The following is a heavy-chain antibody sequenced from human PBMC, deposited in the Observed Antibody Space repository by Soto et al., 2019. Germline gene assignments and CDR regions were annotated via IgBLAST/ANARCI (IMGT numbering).Heavy chain of an antibody. CDR3: AKPLYVFDAFDI. D-gene: IGHD2-8*01. Sequence: GGSLRLSCAASGFTFSSYAMSWVRQAPGKGLEWVPAISGSGGSTYYADSVKGRFTISRDNSKNTLYLQMNSLRAEDTAVYYCAKPLYVFDAFDIWGQGTMVTVSS. CDR1: GFTFSSYA. J-gene: IGHJ3*02. CDR2: ISGSGGST. V-gene: IGHV3-23*01.